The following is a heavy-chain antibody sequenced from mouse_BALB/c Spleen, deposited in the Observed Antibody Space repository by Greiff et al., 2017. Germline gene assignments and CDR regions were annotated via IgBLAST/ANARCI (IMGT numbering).Heavy chain of an antibody. CDR3: ARHRDYDPAWFAY. CDR1: GFTFSSYT. V-gene: IGHV5-12-2*01. D-gene: IGHD2-4*01. J-gene: IGHJ3*01. CDR2: ISNGGGST. Sequence: EVKLVESGGGLVQPGGSLKLSCAASGFTFSSYTMSWVRQTPEKRLEWVAYISNGGGSTYYPDTVKGRFTISRDNAKNTLYLQMSSLKSEDTAMYYCARHRDYDPAWFAYWGQGTLVTVSA.